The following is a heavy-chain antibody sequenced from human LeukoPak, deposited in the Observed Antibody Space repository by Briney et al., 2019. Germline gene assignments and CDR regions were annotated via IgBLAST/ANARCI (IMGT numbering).Heavy chain of an antibody. CDR2: VYSNGMT. CDR3: TRRAYYDSRGYNPTGGYFDL. Sequence: PAATLSLTCSVSGRSMFSYYWNWTRHSPGKGLEWIGLVYSNGMTTYNPSLRSRGTISIATSRTQFSLRLTSVTAPHTATYYCTRRAYYDSRGYNPTGGYFDLWGRGTLVTVSS. CDR1: GRSMFSYY. D-gene: IGHD3-22*01. J-gene: IGHJ2*01. V-gene: IGHV4-4*08.